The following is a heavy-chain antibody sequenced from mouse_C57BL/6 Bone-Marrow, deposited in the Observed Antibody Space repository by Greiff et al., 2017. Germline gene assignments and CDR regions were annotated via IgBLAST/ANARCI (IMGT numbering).Heavy chain of an antibody. D-gene: IGHD2-4*01. Sequence: VQLQQPGAELVKPGASVKMSCKASGYTFTSYWITWVKQRPGQGLEWIGDIYPGSGSTNYNEKFKSKATLTVDKSSSTAYMQLSSLTSEDSAVYYCASGGYDYDRGFAYWGQGTLVTVSA. CDR2: IYPGSGST. J-gene: IGHJ3*01. CDR1: GYTFTSYW. CDR3: ASGGYDYDRGFAY. V-gene: IGHV1-55*01.